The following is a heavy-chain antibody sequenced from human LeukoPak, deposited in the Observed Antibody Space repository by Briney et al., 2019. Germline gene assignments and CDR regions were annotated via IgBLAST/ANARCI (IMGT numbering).Heavy chain of an antibody. J-gene: IGHJ5*02. CDR3: ARGKKGDRNWFDP. D-gene: IGHD3-16*01. V-gene: IGHV1-2*02. Sequence: SVKVSCKASGYTFTGYYMHWVRQAPGQGLEWMGWINPNSGGTNYAQKFQGRVTMTRDTSISTAYMELSRLRSDDTAVYYCARGKKGDRNWFDPWGQGTLVTVSS. CDR2: INPNSGGT. CDR1: GYTFTGYY.